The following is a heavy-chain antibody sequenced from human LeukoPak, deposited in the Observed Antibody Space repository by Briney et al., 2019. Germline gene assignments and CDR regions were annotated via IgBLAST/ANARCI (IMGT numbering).Heavy chain of an antibody. CDR2: ISGSGDST. Sequence: GGSLGLSCVATGFTLRSYVMNWVRQTPGKGLEWVSSISGSGDSTFYADSVKGRFSISRDNSKNTLYLQMNTLTAEDTAVYYCAKDQGASSYSFDYWGRGTLVTVSS. CDR1: GFTLRSYV. D-gene: IGHD1-26*01. J-gene: IGHJ4*02. V-gene: IGHV3-23*01. CDR3: AKDQGASSYSFDY.